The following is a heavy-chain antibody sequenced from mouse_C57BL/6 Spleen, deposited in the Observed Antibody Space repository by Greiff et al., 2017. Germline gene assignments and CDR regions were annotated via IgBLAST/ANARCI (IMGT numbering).Heavy chain of an antibody. J-gene: IGHJ1*03. CDR2: IDPSDSYT. CDR3: ASEWYYSSRGGYFDV. V-gene: IGHV1-59*01. Sequence: VQLQQPGAELVRPGTSVKLSCKASGYTFTSYWMHWVKQRPGQGLEWIGVIDPSDSYTNYNQKFKGKATLTVDTSSSTAYMQLSSLTSEDSAVYYCASEWYYSSRGGYFDVWGTGTTVTVSS. D-gene: IGHD1-1*01. CDR1: GYTFTSYW.